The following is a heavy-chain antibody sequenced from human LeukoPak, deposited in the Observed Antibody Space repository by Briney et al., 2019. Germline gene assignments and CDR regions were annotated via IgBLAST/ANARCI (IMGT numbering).Heavy chain of an antibody. D-gene: IGHD6-19*01. CDR2: MFGGGST. V-gene: IGHV3-53*01. CDR1: GFTVSSFY. Sequence: PGGALRLSFAASGFTVSSFYMSRVRQAPGQGLGLVSVMFGGGSTYYADYVQSRFTISRDNSKTTLYLQMNSLRAEDTAVYYCARDYTSGRTYAFDIWGQGTMVTVSS. J-gene: IGHJ3*02. CDR3: ARDYTSGRTYAFDI.